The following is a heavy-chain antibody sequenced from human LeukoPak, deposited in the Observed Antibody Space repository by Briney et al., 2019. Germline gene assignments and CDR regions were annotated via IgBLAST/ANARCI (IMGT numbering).Heavy chain of an antibody. J-gene: IGHJ4*02. V-gene: IGHV3-33*06. CDR1: GFTFSSYG. Sequence: GGSLRLSCAASGFTFSSYGMHWVRQAPGKGLEWVAVIWYDGSNKYYADSVKGRFTISRDNSKNTPYLQMNSLRAEDTAVYYCAKGDYGDYGVDYWGQGTLVTVSS. CDR2: IWYDGSNK. CDR3: AKGDYGDYGVDY. D-gene: IGHD4-17*01.